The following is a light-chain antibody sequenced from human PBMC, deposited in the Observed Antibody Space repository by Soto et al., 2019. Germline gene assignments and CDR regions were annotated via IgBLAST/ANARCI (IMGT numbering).Light chain of an antibody. V-gene: IGKV3-11*01. CDR2: DAS. CDR1: QSITNS. J-gene: IGKJ5*01. CDR3: HQRYSWPPIT. Sequence: EIVLTQSPATLSLSPGERATLSCRAGQSITNSLAWYQQKPGQAPRLLIYDASNRATGVPARFSGSGSGTDFTLTISSLEPEDFAVYYCHQRYSWPPITFGQGTRLETK.